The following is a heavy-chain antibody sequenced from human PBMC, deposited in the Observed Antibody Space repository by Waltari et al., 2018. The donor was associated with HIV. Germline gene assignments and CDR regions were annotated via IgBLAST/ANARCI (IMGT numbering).Heavy chain of an antibody. J-gene: IGHJ4*02. D-gene: IGHD3-16*01. CDR1: GFTYGRTD. Sequence: EVRLVESGGGWVGPGGSQRVAGAAAGFTYGRTDRHWVRQATGKGLEWVSAIGTAGDTYYPGSVKGRFTISRENAKNSLYLQMNSLRAEDTAVYYCARTLAQGWGLDYWGQGTLVTVSS. CDR3: ARTLAQGWGLDY. V-gene: IGHV3-13*01. CDR2: IGTAGDT.